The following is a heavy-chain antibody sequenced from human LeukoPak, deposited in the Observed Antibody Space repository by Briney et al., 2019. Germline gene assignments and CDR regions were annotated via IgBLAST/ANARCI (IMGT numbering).Heavy chain of an antibody. J-gene: IGHJ4*02. CDR3: ARDLITPTAMVTGGFDY. CDR1: GFTFSSYTFSTYA. V-gene: IGHV3-23*01. Sequence: PGGSLRLSCAASGFTFSSYTFSTYAMSRVRQAPGKGLEWVSAVSGRGVSTYYADSVKARFTISRDNSKNTLYLQMSSLRAEDTAVYCWARDLITPTAMVTGGFDYWGQGTLVTVSS. CDR2: VSGRGVST. D-gene: IGHD5-18*01.